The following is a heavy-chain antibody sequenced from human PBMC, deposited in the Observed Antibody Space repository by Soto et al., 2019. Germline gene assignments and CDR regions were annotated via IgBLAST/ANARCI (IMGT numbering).Heavy chain of an antibody. CDR2: VFTTGTT. V-gene: IGHV4-4*07. Sequence: LSLTCSVTGGSINNYYWSWVRQSAGKGLEWIGRVFTTGTTDYNPSLKGRVTISVDTSKNQFSLRLRSVTAADTAIYYCARDFNSIFDDFADMRWNFDPWGQGTLVTVSS. CDR3: ARDFNSIFDDFADMRWNFDP. D-gene: IGHD3-3*02. J-gene: IGHJ5*02. CDR1: GGSINNYY.